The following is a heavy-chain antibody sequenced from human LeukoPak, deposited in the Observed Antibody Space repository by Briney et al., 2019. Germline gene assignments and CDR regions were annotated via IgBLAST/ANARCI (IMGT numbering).Heavy chain of an antibody. V-gene: IGHV3-11*01. D-gene: IGHD3-9*01. CDR2: ISAGGTAE. CDR3: ARGPQYYDILTGYSNAPFDV. Sequence: GGSLSLSCAASGFTFSDYYMSWIRQAPGKGPEWVSCISAGGTAEYYADSVKGRFTISRDTARNSVFLQMNSLRAGDTALYYCARGPQYYDILTGYSNAPFDVWGQGTMVTVSS. J-gene: IGHJ3*01. CDR1: GFTFSDYY.